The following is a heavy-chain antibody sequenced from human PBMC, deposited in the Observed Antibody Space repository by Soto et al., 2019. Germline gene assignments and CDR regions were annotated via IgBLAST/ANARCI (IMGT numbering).Heavy chain of an antibody. CDR3: ARPAYSSSSPYYYDMDF. CDR2: IDPSDSYT. V-gene: IGHV5-10-1*01. J-gene: IGHJ6*02. D-gene: IGHD6-13*01. CDR1: GFTFTTYW. Sequence: PGESLKISCKGFGFTFTTYWITWVRQMPGKGLEWMGRIDPSDSYTNYNPSFQGHVTISADKSINTAYLQWSSLKASDTAMYYCARPAYSSSSPYYYDMDFSGQGTTVTVSS.